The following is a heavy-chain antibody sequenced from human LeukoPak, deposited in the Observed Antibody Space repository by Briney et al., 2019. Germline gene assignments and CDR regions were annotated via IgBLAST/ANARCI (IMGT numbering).Heavy chain of an antibody. CDR3: ARDRRFLEWLLCPGAFDV. D-gene: IGHD3-3*01. CDR1: GGSISSVGYY. J-gene: IGHJ3*01. Sequence: SETLSLTCTVSGGSISSVGYYWSWIRHHPVKGLEWIGYIYYIGRTYYNPSLKSRVTISVDTSKNQFSLRLSSVTAADTAVYYCARDRRFLEWLLCPGAFDVWGQGTMVTVSS. CDR2: IYYIGRT. V-gene: IGHV4-31*03.